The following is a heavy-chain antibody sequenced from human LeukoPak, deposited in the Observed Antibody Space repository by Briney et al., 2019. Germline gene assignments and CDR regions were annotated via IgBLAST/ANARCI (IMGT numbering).Heavy chain of an antibody. CDR2: INQDGSVK. CDR3: ATSRDSSGAD. CDR1: GFTFRNYW. V-gene: IGHV3-7*01. J-gene: IGHJ4*02. D-gene: IGHD3-22*01. Sequence: PGGSLRLSCAASGFTFRNYWMSWVRQAPGKGLEWVGNINQDGSVKFYVDSVKGRFTISRDNAKSSLYLQMNSLRAEDTAVYYCATSRDSSGADWGQGNLVTVSS.